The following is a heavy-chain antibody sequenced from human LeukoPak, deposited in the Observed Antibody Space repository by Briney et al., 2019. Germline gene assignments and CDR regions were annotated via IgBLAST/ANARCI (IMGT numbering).Heavy chain of an antibody. CDR3: AKDLPYGSGTGWSY. Sequence: GGSLRLSCAASGFTFSSYAMSWVRQAPGKGLEWVSAISGSGGSTYYADTVKGRFTISRDNSKNTLYLQMNGLRAEDTAVYYCAKDLPYGSGTGWSYWGQGTLVTVSS. D-gene: IGHD3-10*01. J-gene: IGHJ4*02. CDR2: ISGSGGST. CDR1: GFTFSSYA. V-gene: IGHV3-23*01.